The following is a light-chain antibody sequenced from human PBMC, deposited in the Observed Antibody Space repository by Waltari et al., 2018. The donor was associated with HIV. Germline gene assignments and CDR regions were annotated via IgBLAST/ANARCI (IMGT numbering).Light chain of an antibody. CDR2: EFS. Sequence: QSALTQPASVSGSPGQSITISCTGTSSDVGGYNYVSWYQQHPGKSPKIMIYEFSNRPSGVSNRFSGSKSGNTASLTISGLQAEDEADYYCSSYTSSSTRVFGGGTNLTVL. V-gene: IGLV2-14*01. J-gene: IGLJ3*02. CDR1: SSDVGGYNY. CDR3: SSYTSSSTRV.